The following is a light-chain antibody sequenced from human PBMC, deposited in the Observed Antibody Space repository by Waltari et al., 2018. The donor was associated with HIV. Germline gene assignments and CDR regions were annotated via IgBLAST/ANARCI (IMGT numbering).Light chain of an antibody. V-gene: IGLV3-1*01. CDR1: ILGSRY. Sequence: SYELTQPPSVSVSPGQTASIACSGDILGSRYASWYQQKPGQSPFLVIYRDVKRPSGIPELFAGSNSGNTATLTITGAQAMDEADYYCQTWDTSSYFFGSGTKVTVL. CDR3: QTWDTSSYF. CDR2: RDV. J-gene: IGLJ1*01.